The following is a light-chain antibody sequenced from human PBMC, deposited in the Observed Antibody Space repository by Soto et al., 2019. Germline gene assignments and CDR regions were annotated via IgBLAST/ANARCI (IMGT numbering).Light chain of an antibody. V-gene: IGKV3-20*01. CDR1: QSVRSSH. CDR3: QQSYSTPIT. Sequence: EIVLTQSPGTLSLSPGERATLSCRTSQSVRSSHLAWYQQKPGQAPRLLIYGASSRATGIPARFSGSGSGTDFTLTISSLQPEDFATYYCQQSYSTPITFGQGTRLEIK. J-gene: IGKJ5*01. CDR2: GAS.